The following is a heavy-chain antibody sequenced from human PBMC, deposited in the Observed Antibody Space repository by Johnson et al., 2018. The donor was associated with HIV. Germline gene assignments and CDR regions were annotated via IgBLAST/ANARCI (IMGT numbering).Heavy chain of an antibody. J-gene: IGHJ3*01. V-gene: IGHV3-30*04. CDR3: AKDERQLGGWAHAFDL. Sequence: QVQLVESGGGVVQPGRSLRLSCAASGFTFSSYAMHWVRQAPGKGLEWVAVISYDGSNKYYADSVKGRVTISRDNSKNTLYLQMNSLRAEDTAVYYCAKDERQLGGWAHAFDLWGQGTMVTGSS. CDR1: GFTFSSYA. D-gene: IGHD6-13*01. CDR2: ISYDGSNK.